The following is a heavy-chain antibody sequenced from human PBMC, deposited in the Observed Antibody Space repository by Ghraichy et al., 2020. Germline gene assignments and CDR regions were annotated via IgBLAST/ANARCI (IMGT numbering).Heavy chain of an antibody. J-gene: IGHJ2*01. CDR3: ARDGGGYCSSTSCPAYWYFDL. D-gene: IGHD2-2*01. V-gene: IGHV3-64*01. CDR2: ISSNGGST. CDR1: GFTFSSYA. Sequence: TLSLTCAASGFTFSSYAMHWVRQAPGKGLEYVSAISSNGGSTYYANSVKGRFTISRDNSKNTLYLQMGSLRAEDMAVYYCARDGGGYCSSTSCPAYWYFDLWGRGTLVTVSS.